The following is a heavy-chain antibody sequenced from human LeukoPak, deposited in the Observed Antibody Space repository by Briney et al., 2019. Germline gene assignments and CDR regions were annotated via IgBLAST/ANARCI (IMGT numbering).Heavy chain of an antibody. J-gene: IGHJ4*02. D-gene: IGHD5-18*01. V-gene: IGHV4-59*01. CDR3: ARVQDTAMAY. CDR2: ISYSGST. CDR1: GGSISSDY. Sequence: SETLSLTCTVSGGSISSDYWSWIRQPPGKGLEWIGYISYSGSTNYNPSLKSRVTISADTSKNQSSLRLSSVTATDTAVYYCARVQDTAMAYWGQGILVTVSS.